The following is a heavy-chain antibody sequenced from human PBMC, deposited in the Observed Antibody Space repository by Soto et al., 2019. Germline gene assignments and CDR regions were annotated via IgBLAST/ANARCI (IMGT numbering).Heavy chain of an antibody. J-gene: IGHJ4*02. CDR2: MNPNTGNT. V-gene: IGHV1-8*01. Sequence: QVLLVQSGAEVKKPGASVKVSCEASGYTFVDYGINWVRQAAGQGLEWMGWMNPNTGNTAYAEKFQGRLTLTRDTSINTAFMELNVLTAEDTAMYYCARGLGSYSAHWAQGTQVNASS. CDR3: ARGLGSYSAH. CDR1: GYTFVDYG.